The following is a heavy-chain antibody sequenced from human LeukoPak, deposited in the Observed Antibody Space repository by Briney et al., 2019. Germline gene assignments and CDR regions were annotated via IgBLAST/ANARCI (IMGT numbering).Heavy chain of an antibody. CDR3: ASLSWGDSSGYYYEGMYYFDY. Sequence: GGSLRLSCAASGFTFSRYGMHWVRQAPGKGLEWVAFIRYDGTNKYYADSVKGRFTISRDNSKNTLYLQMNSLRAEDTAVYYCASLSWGDSSGYYYEGMYYFDYWGQGTLVTVSS. CDR2: IRYDGTNK. D-gene: IGHD3-22*01. V-gene: IGHV3-30*02. CDR1: GFTFSRYG. J-gene: IGHJ4*02.